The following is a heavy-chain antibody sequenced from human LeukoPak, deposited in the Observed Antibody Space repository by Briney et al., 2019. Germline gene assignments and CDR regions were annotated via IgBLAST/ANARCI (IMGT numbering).Heavy chain of an antibody. D-gene: IGHD3-10*01. CDR1: GYSISSGYY. CDR3: ARDGGYYGSGSYYYYYGMDV. V-gene: IGHV4-38-2*02. J-gene: IGHJ6*04. Sequence: SETLSLTCAVSGYSISSGYYWGWIRQPPGKGLEWIGSVYHSGSTYYNPSLKSRVTLSVDTSKNQFSLKLSSVTAADTAVYYCARDGGYYGSGSYYYYYGMDVWGKGTTVTVSS. CDR2: VYHSGST.